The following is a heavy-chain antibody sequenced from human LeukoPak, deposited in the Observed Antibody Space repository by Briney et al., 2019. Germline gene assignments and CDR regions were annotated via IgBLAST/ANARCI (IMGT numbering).Heavy chain of an antibody. CDR3: ARGKSSSSPYYYYYMDV. CDR2: KKQDGSEK. V-gene: IGHV3-7*01. Sequence: GGSLRLSCAASGFTFSIHGMNWVRQAPGKGLEWVANKKQDGSEKYYVDSVKGRFTISRDNAKNTLYLQMNSLRAEDTAVYYCARGKSSSSPYYYYYMDVWGKGTTVTVSS. D-gene: IGHD6-6*01. CDR1: GFTFSIHG. J-gene: IGHJ6*03.